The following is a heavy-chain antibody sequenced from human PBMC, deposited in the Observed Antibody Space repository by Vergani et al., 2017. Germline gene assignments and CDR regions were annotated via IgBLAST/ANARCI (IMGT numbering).Heavy chain of an antibody. CDR2: TYYRSKWYN. V-gene: IGHV6-1*01. CDR1: GDSVSSNSAA. CDR3: ARVIKAYSSGWYNFDY. D-gene: IGHD6-19*01. J-gene: IGHJ4*02. Sequence: QVQLQESGPGLVKPSQTLSLTCAISGDSVSSNSAAWNWIRQSPSSGLEWLGRTYYRSKWYNDYAVSVKSRITINPNTSKNQFSLQLNSVTPEDTAVYYCARVIKAYSSGWYNFDYWGQGTLVTVSS.